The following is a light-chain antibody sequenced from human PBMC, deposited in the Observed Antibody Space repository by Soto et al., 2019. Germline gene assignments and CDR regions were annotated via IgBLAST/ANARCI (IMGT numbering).Light chain of an antibody. CDR3: QQYGSSPPYT. CDR1: RSFSSSY. Sequence: EIVLTQSPGTLSLSPGERATLSCRASRSFSSSYLAWYQQKPGQAPRLLIYAASTMATGIPDRFSGSGSATDFTLTISRLEPEDSAVYYCQQYGSSPPYTFGRGTRLEIK. CDR2: AAS. J-gene: IGKJ2*01. V-gene: IGKV3-20*01.